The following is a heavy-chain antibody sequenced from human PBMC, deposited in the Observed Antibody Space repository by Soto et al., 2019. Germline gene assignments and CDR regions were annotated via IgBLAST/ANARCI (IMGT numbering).Heavy chain of an antibody. D-gene: IGHD1-26*01. CDR3: ALRGSGSYFRY. CDR1: GITFSSYA. J-gene: IGHJ4*02. Sequence: EVQLLESGGGLVQPGGSLRLSCAASGITFSSYAMNWVRQAPGKGLEWVSVISGSGDSTYYADSVKGRFTISRDNSKNTLYLQMNSLRAEDTAVDYCALRGSGSYFRYWGQGTLVTVSS. CDR2: ISGSGDST. V-gene: IGHV3-23*01.